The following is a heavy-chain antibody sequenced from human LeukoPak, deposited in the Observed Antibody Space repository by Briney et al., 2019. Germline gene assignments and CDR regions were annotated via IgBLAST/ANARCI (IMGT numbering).Heavy chain of an antibody. V-gene: IGHV3-30*02. CDR1: GFTFSNYG. Sequence: GGSLRLSCTASGFTFSNYGMHWVRQAPGKGLEWLSFIRYDGSNKYYADSVKGRFTFSRDNSKNTLYLQMNSLRAEDTAVYYCAKVLETAVGDYYYMDAWGKGTTVTVSS. J-gene: IGHJ6*03. CDR3: AKVLETAVGDYYYMDA. D-gene: IGHD5-18*01. CDR2: IRYDGSNK.